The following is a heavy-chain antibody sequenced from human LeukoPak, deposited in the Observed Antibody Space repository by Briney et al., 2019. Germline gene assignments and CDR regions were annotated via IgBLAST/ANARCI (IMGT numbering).Heavy chain of an antibody. CDR2: ISSSSSYI. D-gene: IGHD3-10*01. CDR1: RFTVSSFW. V-gene: IGHV3-21*01. CDR3: ARAYMVRGVITHYFDY. Sequence: PGGSLTLSCAASRFTVSSFWMSWVRQAPGRGLEWVSSISSSSSYIYYADSVKGRFTISRDNAKNSLYLQMNSLRAEDTAVYYCARAYMVRGVITHYFDYWGQGTLVTVSS. J-gene: IGHJ4*02.